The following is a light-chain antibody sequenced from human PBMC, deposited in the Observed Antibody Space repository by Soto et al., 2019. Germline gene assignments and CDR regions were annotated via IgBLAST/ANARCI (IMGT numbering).Light chain of an antibody. J-gene: IGLJ2*01. CDR1: SL. CDR2: EGS. V-gene: IGLV2-23*01. Sequence: QSALTQPASVSGSPGQSITISCTGTSLVSWYQQHPGKAPKLMIYEGSKRPSGVSNRFSGSKSGNTASLTSSGLQAEDEADYYCCSYAGQRVVFGGGTKVTVL. CDR3: CSYAGQRVV.